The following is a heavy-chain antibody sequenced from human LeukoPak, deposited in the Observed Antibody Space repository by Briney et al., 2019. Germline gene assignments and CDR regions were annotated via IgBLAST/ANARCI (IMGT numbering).Heavy chain of an antibody. CDR3: ARRITMVRGVIINRGGWFDP. V-gene: IGHV1-18*01. J-gene: IGHJ5*02. CDR1: GYTFTNYG. Sequence: GASVKVSCKASGYTFTNYGISWVRQAPGQGLEWMGWISAYNANTKYAQKFQGRVTMTTDTSTSTVYMELRSLRSDDTAVYYCARRITMVRGVIINRGGWFDPWGQGTLVSVSS. CDR2: ISAYNANT. D-gene: IGHD3-10*01.